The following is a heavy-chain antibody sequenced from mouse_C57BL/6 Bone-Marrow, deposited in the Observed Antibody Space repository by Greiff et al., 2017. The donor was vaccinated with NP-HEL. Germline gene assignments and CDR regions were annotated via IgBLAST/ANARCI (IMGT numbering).Heavy chain of an antibody. CDR1: GYTFTEYT. V-gene: IGHV1-62-2*01. J-gene: IGHJ1*03. CDR2: FYPGSGSI. CDR3: ARHGDYFGSSYGYFDV. Sequence: QVQLQQSGAELVKPGASVKLSCKASGYTFTEYTIHWVKQRSGQGLEWIGWFYPGSGSIQYNEKFKDKATLTVDNSSSTVYMDLSRLTAEDSAVYFCARHGDYFGSSYGYFDVWGTGTTVTVSS. D-gene: IGHD1-1*01.